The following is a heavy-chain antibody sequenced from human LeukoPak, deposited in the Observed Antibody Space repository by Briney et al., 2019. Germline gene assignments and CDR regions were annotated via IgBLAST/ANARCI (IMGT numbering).Heavy chain of an antibody. J-gene: IGHJ4*02. CDR3: AKAQTPDYYYDSSGSTFDC. V-gene: IGHV3-23*01. Sequence: EGSLRLSCAASGFTFSSYAMSWVRQAPGKGLEWVSAISGSGSSTYYADSVKGRFTISRDNSKNTLYLQMNSLRAEDTAVYYCAKAQTPDYYYDSSGSTFDCWGQGTLVTVSS. CDR2: ISGSGSST. CDR1: GFTFSSYA. D-gene: IGHD3-22*01.